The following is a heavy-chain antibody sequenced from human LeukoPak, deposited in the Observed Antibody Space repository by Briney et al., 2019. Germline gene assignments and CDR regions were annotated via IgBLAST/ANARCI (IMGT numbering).Heavy chain of an antibody. CDR2: IKQDGSEK. CDR1: GFTFSCCW. V-gene: IGHV3-7*03. J-gene: IGHJ4*02. Sequence: GGSLRLSCAASGFTFSCCWMSWVLQAPGKGLEWVANIKQDGSEKYYVDSVEGRFTISRDNAKNSLYLQMNSLRAEDTAVYYCAKYSDYDLNYWGQGTLVTVSS. D-gene: IGHD5-12*01. CDR3: AKYSDYDLNY.